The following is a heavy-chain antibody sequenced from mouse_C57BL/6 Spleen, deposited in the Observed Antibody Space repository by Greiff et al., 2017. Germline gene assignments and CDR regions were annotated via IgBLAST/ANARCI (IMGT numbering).Heavy chain of an antibody. V-gene: IGHV1-64*01. D-gene: IGHD1-1*01. J-gene: IGHJ3*01. Sequence: VQLQQSGAELVKPGASVKLSCKASGYTFTGYWMHWVKQRPGHGLEWIGLIDPKSGSTNYNEKFKGKATLTVDKSSSTGYMQLSSLTSEDTAVYDCAGERDYYGSFAYWGQGTLVTVSA. CDR2: IDPKSGST. CDR1: GYTFTGYW. CDR3: AGERDYYGSFAY.